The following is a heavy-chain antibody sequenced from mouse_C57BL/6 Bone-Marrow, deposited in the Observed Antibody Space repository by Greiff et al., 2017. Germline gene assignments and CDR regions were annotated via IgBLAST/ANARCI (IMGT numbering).Heavy chain of an antibody. CDR3: ARWGTTVVATGRDY. CDR1: GYTFTSYW. Sequence: QVQLQQPGAELVKPGASVKMSCTASGYTFTSYWITWVKQRPGQGLEWIGDIYPGSGSTNYNEKFKSKATLTVDTSSSTAYMQLSSLTSGDSAVYYGARWGTTVVATGRDYWGQGTSVTVSS. V-gene: IGHV1-55*01. D-gene: IGHD1-1*01. J-gene: IGHJ4*01. CDR2: IYPGSGST.